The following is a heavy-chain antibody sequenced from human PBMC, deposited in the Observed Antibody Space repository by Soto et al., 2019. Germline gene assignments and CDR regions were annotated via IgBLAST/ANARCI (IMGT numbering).Heavy chain of an antibody. CDR1: GFTFSSYA. CDR2: ISGSGGST. CDR3: ANLGHGLRLVLKGDPISSHY. Sequence: GGSLRLSCAASGFTFSSYAMSWVRQAPGKGLEWVSAISGSGGSTYYADSVKGRFTISRDNSKNTLYLQMNSLRAEDTAVYYCANLGHGLRLVLKGDPISSHYWGQGTLVTVSS. V-gene: IGHV3-23*01. J-gene: IGHJ4*02. D-gene: IGHD6-19*01.